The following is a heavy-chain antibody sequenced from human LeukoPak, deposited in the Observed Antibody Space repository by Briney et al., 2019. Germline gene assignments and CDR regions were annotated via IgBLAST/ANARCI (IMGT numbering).Heavy chain of an antibody. D-gene: IGHD1-26*01. Sequence: GGSLRLSCAASGFTFSSYHMNWVRHAPGKGLEWVSFISTSSSSIIYYADSVKGRFTISRDNAKNSLYLQMNSLRAEDTAVYYCARVEWELLLLDAFDIWGQGTMVTVSS. CDR3: ARVEWELLLLDAFDI. CDR2: ISTSSSSII. CDR1: GFTFSSYH. J-gene: IGHJ3*02. V-gene: IGHV3-48*04.